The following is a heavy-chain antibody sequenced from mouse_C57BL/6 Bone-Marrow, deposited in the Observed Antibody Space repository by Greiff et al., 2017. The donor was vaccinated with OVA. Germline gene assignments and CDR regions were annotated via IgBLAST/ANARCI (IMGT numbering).Heavy chain of an antibody. CDR2: IDPSDSYT. J-gene: IGHJ3*01. CDR1: GYTFTSYW. D-gene: IGHD2-1*01. V-gene: IGHV1-50*01. CDR3: ARTSRYGNTGFAD. Sequence: QVQLKQPGAELVKPGASVKLSCKASGYTFTSYWMQWVKPRPGQGLEWIGEIDPSDSYTNYNQKFKGKATLTVDTSSSTAYMQLSSLESEDSAVYYCARTSRYGNTGFADWGQGTLVTVSA.